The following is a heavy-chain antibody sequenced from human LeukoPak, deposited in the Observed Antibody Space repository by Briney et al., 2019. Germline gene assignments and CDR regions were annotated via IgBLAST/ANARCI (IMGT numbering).Heavy chain of an antibody. D-gene: IGHD4-11*01. CDR2: IDYGGSPI. CDR3: AREYDSRARFDP. V-gene: IGHV3-48*01. J-gene: IGHJ5*02. Sequence: PGGSLRLSCAASGVTFSSHSMNWIRQAPGKGLEWISFIDYGGSPIYYADSVKGRFGISGDDAKNSLYLHMTGLRAEDTAIYYCAREYDSRARFDPWVQETLVTVSS. CDR1: GVTFSSHS.